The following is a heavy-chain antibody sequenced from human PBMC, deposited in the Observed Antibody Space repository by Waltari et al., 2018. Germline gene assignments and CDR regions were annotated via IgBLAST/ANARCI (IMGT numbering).Heavy chain of an antibody. D-gene: IGHD2-15*01. J-gene: IGHJ3*02. V-gene: IGHV2-26*01. Sequence: QVTLKESGPVLVKPTETLTLTCTVSGLSLRNARMGVSWIRQPPGKALEWLAHIFSNDEKSYSIALKSRLTISKDTSKSQVVLTMTNMDPVDTATYYCARMGCSGGSCYSIDAFDIWGQGTMVTVSS. CDR3: ARMGCSGGSCYSIDAFDI. CDR2: IFSNDEK. CDR1: GLSLRNARMG.